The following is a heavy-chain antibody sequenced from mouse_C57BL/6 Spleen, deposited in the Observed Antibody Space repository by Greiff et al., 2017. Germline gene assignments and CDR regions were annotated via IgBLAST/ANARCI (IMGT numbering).Heavy chain of an antibody. V-gene: IGHV1-7*01. J-gene: IGHJ1*03. D-gene: IGHD1-1*01. CDR1: GYTFTSYW. Sequence: VQLQQSGAELVKPGASVKLSCKASGYTFTSYWMHWVKQRPGQGLEWIGYINPSSGYTNYNQKFKDKATLTADKSSSTAYMQLSSLTSEDSAVSYCARSPYYYGSSYGDFDVWGTGTTVTVSS. CDR2: INPSSGYT. CDR3: ARSPYYYGSSYGDFDV.